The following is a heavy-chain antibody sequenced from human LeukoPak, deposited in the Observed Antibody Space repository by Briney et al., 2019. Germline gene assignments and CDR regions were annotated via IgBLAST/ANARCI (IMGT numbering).Heavy chain of an antibody. CDR3: AREIATVTTYLGAFDI. J-gene: IGHJ3*02. CDR1: GFIVSSYD. D-gene: IGHD4-17*01. V-gene: IGHV3-13*01. Sequence: GGSLRLSCAASGFIVSSYDMHWVRQATGKGLEWVSAIGTAGDTYYPGSVKGRFTISRENAKNSLYLQMNSLRAEDTAVYYCAREIATVTTYLGAFDIWGQGTMVTVSS. CDR2: IGTAGDT.